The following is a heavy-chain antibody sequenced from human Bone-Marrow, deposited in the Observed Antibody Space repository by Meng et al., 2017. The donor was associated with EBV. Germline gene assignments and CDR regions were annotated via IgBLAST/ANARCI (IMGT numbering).Heavy chain of an antibody. J-gene: IGHJ4*02. CDR2: ISGPGSSV. Sequence: QVRLVGAGGGLVKPGGSPRLSCVASGVTFSDNYRTWIRQAPGKGLEWVSYISGPGSSVYFADSVRGRFTISRDNAKNSLYLQMNSLRAEDTAVYYCARGEQWLRHYYFDHWGQGSLVTVSS. CDR3: ARGEQWLRHYYFDH. V-gene: IGHV3-11*01. D-gene: IGHD6-19*01. CDR1: GVTFSDNY.